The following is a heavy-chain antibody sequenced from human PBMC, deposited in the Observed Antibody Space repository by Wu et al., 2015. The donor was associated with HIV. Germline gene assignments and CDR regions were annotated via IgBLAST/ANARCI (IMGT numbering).Heavy chain of an antibody. D-gene: IGHD3-22*01. CDR3: ARDVMTWTHYYDSSGYYSGFQH. V-gene: IGHV1-69*12. Sequence: QVQLVQSGAEVKKPGSSVKVSCKASGGTFSSYAISWVRQAPGQGLEWMGGIIPIFGTANYAQKFQGRVTITADESTSTAYMELSSLRSEDTAVYYCARDVMTWTHYYDSSGYYSGFQHWGQGHPGHRLL. CDR2: IIPIFGTA. J-gene: IGHJ1*01. CDR1: GGTFSSYA.